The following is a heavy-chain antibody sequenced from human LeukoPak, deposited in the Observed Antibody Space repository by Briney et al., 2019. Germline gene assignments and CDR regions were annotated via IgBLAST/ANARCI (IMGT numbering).Heavy chain of an antibody. V-gene: IGHV4-59*08. CDR3: ARRRGHYGWGELDY. D-gene: IGHD3-10*01. J-gene: IGHJ4*02. CDR1: GGSINSYY. CDR2: IYYSGST. Sequence: SETLSLTCAVSGGSINSYYWYWVRQPPGKGPEWVGAIYYSGSTNYNPSLTSRVTMSVDTSKNQFSLRLSSVTVADTAVYYCARRRGHYGWGELDYWGQGTLVTVSS.